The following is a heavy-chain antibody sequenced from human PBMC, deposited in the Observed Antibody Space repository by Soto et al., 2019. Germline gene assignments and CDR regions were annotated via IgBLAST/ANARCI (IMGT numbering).Heavy chain of an antibody. CDR1: GGSITSSNYY. V-gene: IGHV4-39*01. CDR2: IYYSGST. CDR3: LAYSSTWFRFDP. D-gene: IGHD6-13*01. J-gene: IGHJ5*02. Sequence: QLQLQESGPGLVKPSETLSLTCTVSGGSITSSNYYWGWIRQPPGKGLEWIGSIYYSGSTYYNPSLKSRVTISVDTSKNQFSLRLTSVTAADTAVYYCLAYSSTWFRFDPWGQGTLVTVSS.